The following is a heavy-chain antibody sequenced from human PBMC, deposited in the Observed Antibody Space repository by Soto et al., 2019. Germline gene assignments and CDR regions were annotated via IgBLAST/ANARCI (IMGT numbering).Heavy chain of an antibody. Sequence: SETLSLTCTVSGDSISSADYYWSWIRQTPGKGLEWVGHIFYSGTTYYNPSLKSRLTISVDTSKNHFSLRLTSVTAADTAVYYCARDLWVEPELYYYGMDVWGQGTTVTVSS. J-gene: IGHJ6*02. CDR1: GDSISSADYY. CDR3: ARDLWVEPELYYYGMDV. V-gene: IGHV4-30-4*01. D-gene: IGHD1-1*01. CDR2: IFYSGTT.